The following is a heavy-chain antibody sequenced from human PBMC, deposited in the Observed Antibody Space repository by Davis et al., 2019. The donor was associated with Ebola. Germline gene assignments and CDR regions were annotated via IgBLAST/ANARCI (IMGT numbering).Heavy chain of an antibody. CDR2: INAGNGNT. Sequence: ASVTVSCKASRYTFTSYAMHWVRQAPGQRLEWMGWINAGNGNTKYSQKFQGRVTITRDTSASTAYMELSSLRSEDTAVYYCARVGRADSGYDYFDYWGQGTLVTVSS. J-gene: IGHJ4*02. CDR1: RYTFTSYA. CDR3: ARVGRADSGYDYFDY. D-gene: IGHD5-12*01. V-gene: IGHV1-3*01.